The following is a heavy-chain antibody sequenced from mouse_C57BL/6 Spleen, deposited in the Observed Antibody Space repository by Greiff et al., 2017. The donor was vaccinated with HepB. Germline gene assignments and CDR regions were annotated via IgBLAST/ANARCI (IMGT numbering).Heavy chain of an antibody. V-gene: IGHV1-80*01. J-gene: IGHJ4*01. CDR1: GYAFSSYW. Sequence: ESGAELVKPGASVKISCKASGYAFSSYWMNWVKQRPGKGLEWIGQIYPGDGDTNYNGKFKGKATLTADKSSSTAYMQLSSLTSEDSAVYFCARLGDYYAMDYWGQGTSVTVSS. CDR2: IYPGDGDT. CDR3: ARLGDYYAMDY.